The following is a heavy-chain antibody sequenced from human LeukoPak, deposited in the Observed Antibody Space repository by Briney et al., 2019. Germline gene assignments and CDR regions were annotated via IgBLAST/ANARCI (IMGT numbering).Heavy chain of an antibody. CDR2: ISGSSVYI. Sequence: GGSLRLSCAASGFTFSTYTMNWVRQAPGKGLEWGSCISGSSVYIYYADSLKGRFTISRDNAKNSLYLQMNGLRAEDTAVYYCARVSVAGAVIDAFDIWGQGTMVTVSS. V-gene: IGHV3-21*01. CDR3: ARVSVAGAVIDAFDI. D-gene: IGHD6-19*01. J-gene: IGHJ3*02. CDR1: GFTFSTYT.